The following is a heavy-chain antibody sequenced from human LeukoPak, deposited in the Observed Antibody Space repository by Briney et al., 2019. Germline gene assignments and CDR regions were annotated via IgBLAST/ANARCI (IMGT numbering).Heavy chain of an antibody. CDR2: ISSSSSYI. D-gene: IGHD2-15*01. Sequence: PGGSLRLSCAASGFTFSSYSMNWVRQAPGKGLEWVSSISSSSSYIYYADSVKGRFTISRDNAKNSLYLQMNSLRAEDTAVYYCARQYCSGGSCYVDAFDIWGQGTTVTVSS. V-gene: IGHV3-21*01. CDR1: GFTFSSYS. J-gene: IGHJ3*02. CDR3: ARQYCSGGSCYVDAFDI.